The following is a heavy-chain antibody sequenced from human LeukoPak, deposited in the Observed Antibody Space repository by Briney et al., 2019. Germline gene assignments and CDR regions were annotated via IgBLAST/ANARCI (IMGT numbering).Heavy chain of an antibody. CDR1: GSTSSRCY. CDR3: ASAAGWESAY. Sequence: GGSLRLSCAASGSTSSRCYMSWVRQTPEKGLEWVANINQDGSEKNYVDSVKGRFTISRDNAKNSLYLQMNSLRAEDTAVYYCASAAGWESAYWGQGTLVTVSS. J-gene: IGHJ4*02. V-gene: IGHV3-7*01. CDR2: INQDGSEK. D-gene: IGHD1-26*01.